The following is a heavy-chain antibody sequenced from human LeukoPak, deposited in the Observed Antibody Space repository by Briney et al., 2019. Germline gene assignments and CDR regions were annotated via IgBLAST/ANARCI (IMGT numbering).Heavy chain of an antibody. CDR1: GGSISSYY. J-gene: IGHJ2*01. Sequence: SETLSLTCTVSGGSISSYYWSWIRQPPGKGLEWIGYIYYSGGTNYNPSLKSRVTISVDTSKNQFSLKLSSVTAADTAVYYCARAGDYGDFPEFWYFDLWGRGTLVTVSS. V-gene: IGHV4-59*12. D-gene: IGHD4-17*01. CDR2: IYYSGGT. CDR3: ARAGDYGDFPEFWYFDL.